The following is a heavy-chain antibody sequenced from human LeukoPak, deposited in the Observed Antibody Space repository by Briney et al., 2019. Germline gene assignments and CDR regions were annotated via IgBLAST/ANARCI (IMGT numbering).Heavy chain of an antibody. J-gene: IGHJ4*02. CDR3: ARGPSGGSGHDY. D-gene: IGHD3-16*01. CDR2: IYSSGTT. V-gene: IGHV4-4*07. CDR1: GGSISSYH. Sequence: SETLSLTCTVSGGSISSYHWSWIRQPAGKGLEWFGRIYSSGTTNYNPSLRSRVTMSVDTSKNQFSLNLSSVTAADTAVYYGARGPSGGSGHDYWGQGTLVTVSS.